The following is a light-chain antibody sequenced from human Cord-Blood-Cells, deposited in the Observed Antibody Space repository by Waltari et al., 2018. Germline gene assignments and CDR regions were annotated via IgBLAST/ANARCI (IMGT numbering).Light chain of an antibody. CDR1: QHLLHSDGKTY. J-gene: IGKJ4*01. V-gene: IGKV2D-29*01. Sequence: DIVMTQTPLSLSVTAGQPASISRKSSQHLLHSDGKTYLNWYLQKPGQPPQLLISEVSNRFSGVPDRFSGSVSGTDFTLKISRVDGEDVGVYYCMQSIQLPLTFGGGTKVEIK. CDR2: EVS. CDR3: MQSIQLPLT.